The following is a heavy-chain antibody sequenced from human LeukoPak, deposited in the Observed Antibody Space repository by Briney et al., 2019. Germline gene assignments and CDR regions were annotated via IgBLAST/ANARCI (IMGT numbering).Heavy chain of an antibody. Sequence: GGSLRLSCAASGSTFNRYSMNWVRQAPGKGLEWVSSISSSSRYIYYADSVKGRFTISRDNAKNSLYLQMNSLRAEDTAVYYCARDREEDYYMDVWGKGTTVTVSS. V-gene: IGHV3-21*01. CDR3: ARDREEDYYMDV. CDR2: ISSSSRYI. J-gene: IGHJ6*03. CDR1: GSTFNRYS.